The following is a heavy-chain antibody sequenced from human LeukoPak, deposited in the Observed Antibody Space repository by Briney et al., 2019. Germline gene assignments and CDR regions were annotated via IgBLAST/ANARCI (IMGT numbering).Heavy chain of an antibody. Sequence: SVKVSCKASGGTFSSYAISWVRQAPGQGLEWTGGIIPIFGTANYAQKFQGRVTITADESTSTAYMELSSLRSEDTAVYYCATLRLGELSLYPPFDYWGQGTLVTVSS. CDR3: ATLRLGELSLYPPFDY. V-gene: IGHV1-69*13. D-gene: IGHD3-16*02. CDR2: IIPIFGTA. CDR1: GGTFSSYA. J-gene: IGHJ4*02.